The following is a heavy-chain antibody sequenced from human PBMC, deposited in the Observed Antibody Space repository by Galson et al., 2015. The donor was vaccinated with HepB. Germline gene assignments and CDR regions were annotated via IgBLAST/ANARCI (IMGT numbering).Heavy chain of an antibody. V-gene: IGHV3-30*03. CDR1: EFTFKKYW. CDR2: IDADGSKK. CDR3: ASNRRAHYYDSTGYDLADASDI. Sequence: SLRLSCAASEFTFKKYWMHWVRQAPGKGLVWVPRIDADGSKKYYVDSVKGRFTISRDNSKDTLYLQMNSLRVEDTAMYYCASNRRAHYYDSTGYDLADASDIWGQGTMVIVSS. D-gene: IGHD3-22*01. J-gene: IGHJ3*02.